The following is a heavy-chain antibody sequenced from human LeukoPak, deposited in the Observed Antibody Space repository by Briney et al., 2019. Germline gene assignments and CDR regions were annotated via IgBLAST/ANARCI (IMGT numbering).Heavy chain of an antibody. CDR1: GGTFSSYA. CDR2: IIPILGIA. CDR3: ARVDRYHYYLDV. J-gene: IGHJ6*03. V-gene: IGHV1-69*04. Sequence: SVKVSCKASGGTFSSYAISWVRQAPGQGLEWMGRIIPILGIANYAQKFQGRVTITTDESTSTAYMGLSSLRFEDTAMYYCARVDRYHYYLDVWGKGTTVTVSS.